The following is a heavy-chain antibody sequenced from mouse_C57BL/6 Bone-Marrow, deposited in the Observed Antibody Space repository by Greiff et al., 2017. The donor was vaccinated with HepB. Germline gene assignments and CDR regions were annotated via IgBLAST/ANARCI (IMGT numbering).Heavy chain of an antibody. Sequence: LQESGAELARPGASVKLSCKASGYTFTSYGISWVKQRTGQGLEWIGEIYPRSGNTYYNEKFKGKATLTADKSSSTAYMELRSLTSEDSAVYFCARRGVTKGFAYWGQGTLVTVSA. CDR3: ARRGVTKGFAY. D-gene: IGHD2-2*01. V-gene: IGHV1-81*01. CDR1: GYTFTSYG. CDR2: IYPRSGNT. J-gene: IGHJ3*01.